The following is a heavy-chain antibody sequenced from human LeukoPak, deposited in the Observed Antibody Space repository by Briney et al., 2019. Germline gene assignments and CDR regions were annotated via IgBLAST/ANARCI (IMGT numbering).Heavy chain of an antibody. V-gene: IGHV3-53*01. J-gene: IGHJ4*02. D-gene: IGHD3-16*01. CDR3: ARLGPYSFDY. CDR1: GFTVSSNY. Sequence: GGSLRLSCAASGFTVSSNYMSWVRQAPGKGPEWVSVIYSGGSTYYADSVKGRFTISRDNSKNTLFLQMDSLRAEDTAVYYCARLGPYSFDYWGQGTLVTVSS. CDR2: IYSGGST.